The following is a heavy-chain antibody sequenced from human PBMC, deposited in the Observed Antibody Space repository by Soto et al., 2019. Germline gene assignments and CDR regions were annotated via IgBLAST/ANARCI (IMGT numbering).Heavy chain of an antibody. CDR3: ARDPQQLVLSQYFDY. CDR2: ISYDGSNK. CDR1: GFTFSSYG. V-gene: IGHV3-30*03. J-gene: IGHJ4*02. Sequence: PGESLKISCAASGFTFSSYGMHWVRQAPGKGLEWVAVISYDGSNKYYADSVKGRFTISRDNSKNTLYLQMNSLRAEDTAVYYCARDPQQLVLSQYFDYWGQGTLVTVSS. D-gene: IGHD6-6*01.